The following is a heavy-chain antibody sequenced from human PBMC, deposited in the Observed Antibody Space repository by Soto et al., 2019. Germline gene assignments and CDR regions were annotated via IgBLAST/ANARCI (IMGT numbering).Heavy chain of an antibody. CDR3: AHLNYYDSRGSFDY. Sequence: QITLKESGPTLVKPTQTLTLTCTFSGFSLSTSGVGVGWIRQPPGKALEWLALIYWDDDKRYSPSLKSRLTITKDTSKNQVVLTMTNMDPVDTATYYCAHLNYYDSRGSFDYWGQGTLVTVSS. J-gene: IGHJ4*02. CDR2: IYWDDDK. CDR1: GFSLSTSGVG. D-gene: IGHD3-22*01. V-gene: IGHV2-5*02.